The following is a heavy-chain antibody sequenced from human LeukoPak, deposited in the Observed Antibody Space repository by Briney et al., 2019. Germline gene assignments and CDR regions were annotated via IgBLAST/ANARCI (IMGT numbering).Heavy chain of an antibody. Sequence: GEALKISCKGSGYSFASYWIGWVRQMPGKGLEWVGIIYPGDSDNRYSPSFQGQVTISADKSISTAYLQWSSLKASDTAMYYCARLPTIVGAPSDYWGQGTLVTVSS. D-gene: IGHD1-26*01. CDR1: GYSFASYW. CDR2: IYPGDSDN. J-gene: IGHJ4*02. V-gene: IGHV5-51*01. CDR3: ARLPTIVGAPSDY.